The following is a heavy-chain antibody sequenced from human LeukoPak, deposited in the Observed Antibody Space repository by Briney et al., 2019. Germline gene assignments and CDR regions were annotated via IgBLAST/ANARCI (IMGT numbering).Heavy chain of an antibody. CDR1: GFTFSRYG. D-gene: IGHD5-24*01. J-gene: IGHJ4*02. CDR2: IFYDGRNK. Sequence: GGSLRLSCAASGFTFSRYGMHWVRQAPGKGLEWVAVIFYDGRNKYYGDSVKGRFTISRDNFENTLYLQMNSLRIEDSAMYFCARDVIEMVTIGEGLDCWGQGTLVTVSS. CDR3: ARDVIEMVTIGEGLDC. V-gene: IGHV3-33*01.